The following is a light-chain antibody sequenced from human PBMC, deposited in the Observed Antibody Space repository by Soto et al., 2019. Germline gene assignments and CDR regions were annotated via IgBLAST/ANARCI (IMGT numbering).Light chain of an antibody. Sequence: DIQMTQSPSSVSASVGDRVTITCRASQGISNWLAWYQQKPGKAPKLLIYAASNLQSGVPSRFSGSGSGTDFTLTINSLQPEDFATYYCQLANSFLPLTFGGGTKVEIQ. CDR2: AAS. J-gene: IGKJ4*01. V-gene: IGKV1-12*01. CDR1: QGISNW. CDR3: QLANSFLPLT.